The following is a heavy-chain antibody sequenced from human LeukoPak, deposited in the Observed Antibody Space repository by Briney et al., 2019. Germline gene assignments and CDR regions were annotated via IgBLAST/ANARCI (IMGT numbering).Heavy chain of an antibody. CDR2: LYSGGNT. CDR3: ARLEVRGVIGP. Sequence: GGSLRFSCAASGFAVSSNYMNWVRQAPGKGLEWVSILYSGGNTYYADSVKGRFTISRDKSKNTLYLQMNSLRVEDTAVYYCARLEVRGVIGPWGQGTLVTVSS. CDR1: GFAVSSNY. V-gene: IGHV3-53*01. D-gene: IGHD3-10*01. J-gene: IGHJ5*02.